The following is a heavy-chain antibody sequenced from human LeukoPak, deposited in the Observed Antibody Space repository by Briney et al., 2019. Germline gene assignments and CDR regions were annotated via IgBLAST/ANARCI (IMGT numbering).Heavy chain of an antibody. CDR1: GGSFSGYY. CDR2: INHSRST. V-gene: IGHV4-34*01. D-gene: IGHD2-2*01. J-gene: IGHJ4*02. Sequence: SETLSLTCAVYGGSFSGYYWSWIRQPPGKGLEWIGEINHSRSTNYNPSLKSRVTISVDTSKNQFSLKLSSVTAADTAVYYCARLCSSTSCYPFDYWGQGTLVTVSS. CDR3: ARLCSSTSCYPFDY.